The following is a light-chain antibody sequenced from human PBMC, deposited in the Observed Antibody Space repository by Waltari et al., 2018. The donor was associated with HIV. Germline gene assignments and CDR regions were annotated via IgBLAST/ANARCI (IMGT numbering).Light chain of an antibody. V-gene: IGLV3-1*01. J-gene: IGLJ2*01. Sequence: SFELAQPPSVSVSPGEQATIPCIVARVVRPAVFWYFQLSCQASRLLVYQEDKRPSGIAERFSASKSGRTATLTISGTQAMDEGDYYCQAWDKNDVVFGGGTKLTVL. CDR2: QED. CDR1: RVVRPA. CDR3: QAWDKNDVV.